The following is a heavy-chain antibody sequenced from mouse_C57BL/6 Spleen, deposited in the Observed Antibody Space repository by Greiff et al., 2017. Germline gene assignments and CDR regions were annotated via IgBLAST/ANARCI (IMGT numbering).Heavy chain of an antibody. Sequence: QVQLQPSGAELVKPGASVKISCKASGYTFPAYYINWVKQRPGKGLEWIAKIGPGSGCTYYNEKFKGKVTLTADKSSSTAYMQLSSLTSEDSAVYFCARSYYDYDGCAMDYWGQGTSVTVSS. CDR1: GYTFPAYY. CDR3: ARSYYDYDGCAMDY. CDR2: IGPGSGCT. V-gene: IGHV1-77*01. J-gene: IGHJ4*01. D-gene: IGHD2-4*01.